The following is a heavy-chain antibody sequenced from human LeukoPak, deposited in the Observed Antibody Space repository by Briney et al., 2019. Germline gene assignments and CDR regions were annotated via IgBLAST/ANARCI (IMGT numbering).Heavy chain of an antibody. CDR3: ARDKALMVRGVNAIEYGMDV. Sequence: GGSLRLSCAASGFTVSSNYMSWVRQAPGKGLEWVSVIYSGGSTYYADSVKGRFTISRDNSKNTLYLQMNSLRAEDTAVYYCARDKALMVRGVNAIEYGMDVWGQGTTVTVSS. J-gene: IGHJ6*02. CDR2: IYSGGST. V-gene: IGHV3-66*01. CDR1: GFTVSSNY. D-gene: IGHD3-10*01.